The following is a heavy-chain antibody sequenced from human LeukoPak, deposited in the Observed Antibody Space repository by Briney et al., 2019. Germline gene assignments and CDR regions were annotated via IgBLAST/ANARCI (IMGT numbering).Heavy chain of an antibody. CDR3: ARGGGGCSSISCHSTYYGMDV. V-gene: IGHV3-33*01. Sequence: GRSLRLSCAASGFTFSTYGMHWVRQAPGKGLEWVAVIWYDGSNKNYADSVKGRFTISRDNSKDTLSLQTNSLRAEDTAVNYCARGGGGCSSISCHSTYYGMDVWGQGTTVTVSS. D-gene: IGHD2-2*01. CDR1: GFTFSTYG. J-gene: IGHJ6*02. CDR2: IWYDGSNK.